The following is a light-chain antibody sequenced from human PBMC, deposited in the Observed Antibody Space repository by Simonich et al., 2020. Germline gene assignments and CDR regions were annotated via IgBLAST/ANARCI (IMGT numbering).Light chain of an antibody. CDR3: QQYNNWPLT. J-gene: IGKJ4*01. CDR2: DAS. V-gene: IGKV3-11*01. Sequence: EIVLTQSPATLSLSPGERATLSCRASQSVSSYLAWYQQKPGQAPRLLIYDASNRATGIPARFSGSGSGTDFTLTISSLEPEDFAVYYCQQYNNWPLTFGGGIKVEIK. CDR1: QSVSSY.